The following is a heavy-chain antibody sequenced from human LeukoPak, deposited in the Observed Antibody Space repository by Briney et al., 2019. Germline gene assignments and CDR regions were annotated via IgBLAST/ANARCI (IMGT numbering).Heavy chain of an antibody. Sequence: SETLSLTCTVYGGPISTYYWSWIRQPPGKGLEWIGYIYNSGSTNYNPSLKSRVTISVDTSKNQFSLRLSSVTAADTAVYYCARENSNSWYLDYWGQGTLVTVSS. J-gene: IGHJ4*02. V-gene: IGHV4-59*01. CDR1: GGPISTYY. CDR2: IYNSGST. CDR3: ARENSNSWYLDY. D-gene: IGHD6-13*01.